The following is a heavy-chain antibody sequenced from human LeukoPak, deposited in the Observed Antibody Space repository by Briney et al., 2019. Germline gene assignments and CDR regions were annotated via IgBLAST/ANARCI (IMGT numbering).Heavy chain of an antibody. J-gene: IGHJ3*02. CDR2: ISGSGTST. V-gene: IGHV3-23*01. CDR1: GFTFTTYA. D-gene: IGHD6-25*01. CDR3: ASGNSHAFDI. Sequence: GGSLRLSCAVSGFTFTTYAMTWVRQAPGKGLEWVSAISGSGTSTYYADSVKGRFTISRDNSKNTLYLQMNSLRAEDTAVYYCASGNSHAFDIWGQGTMVTVSS.